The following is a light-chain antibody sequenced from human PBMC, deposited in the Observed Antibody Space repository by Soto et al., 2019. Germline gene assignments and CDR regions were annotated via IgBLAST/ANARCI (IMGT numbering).Light chain of an antibody. CDR1: QRVDNN. V-gene: IGKV3-15*01. J-gene: IGKJ1*01. Sequence: EIVLTQSPATRSVPPGESATLSCRASQRVDNNLVGYQQNPGQAPRLLIYGASPRATGIPARFSGGGSGTEFTLTFSSKQSEDFAVYYCQHYHNWPQTFSQGTKVEI. CDR2: GAS. CDR3: QHYHNWPQT.